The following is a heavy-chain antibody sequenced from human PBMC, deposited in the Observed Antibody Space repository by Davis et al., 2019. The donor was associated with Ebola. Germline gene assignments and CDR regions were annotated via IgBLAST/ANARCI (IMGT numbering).Heavy chain of an antibody. J-gene: IGHJ6*02. Sequence: SETLSLTCTVSGGSISGDYWSWIRQPPGKGLEWIGYIHDSGSTNYNPSLKSRLTISVDTSKNQFSLKLSSVTAAGTAVYYCARDHGFTIFGYGMDVWGQGTTVTVSS. CDR3: ARDHGFTIFGYGMDV. V-gene: IGHV4-59*01. CDR2: IHDSGST. CDR1: GGSISGDY. D-gene: IGHD3-3*01.